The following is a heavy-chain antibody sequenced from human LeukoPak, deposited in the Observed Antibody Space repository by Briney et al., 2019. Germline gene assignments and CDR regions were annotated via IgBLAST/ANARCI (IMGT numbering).Heavy chain of an antibody. CDR2: IYSCGST. V-gene: IGHV3-53*01. Sequence: GGSLTLSCVVSGFSISSHLMSWVRQAPGKGLEWVSVIYSCGSTYYADSVKGRFTICRDNSKTTLYLQMNSLRGEDTAVYYCVEGYSYGFFDYWGQGTLVTVSS. CDR1: GFSISSHL. CDR3: VEGYSYGFFDY. D-gene: IGHD5-18*01. J-gene: IGHJ4*02.